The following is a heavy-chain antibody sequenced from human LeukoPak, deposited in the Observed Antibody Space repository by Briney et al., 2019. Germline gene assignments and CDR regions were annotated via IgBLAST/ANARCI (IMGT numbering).Heavy chain of an antibody. D-gene: IGHD2-2*01. Sequence: GGSLRLSCAASGFTFSSYGMHWVRQAPGKGLEWVAVIWYDGSNKYYADSVKGRFTISRDNSKNALYLQMNSPRAEDTAVYYCNTYHFDYWGQGTLVTVSS. CDR1: GFTFSSYG. CDR2: IWYDGSNK. V-gene: IGHV3-30*02. J-gene: IGHJ4*02. CDR3: NTYHFDY.